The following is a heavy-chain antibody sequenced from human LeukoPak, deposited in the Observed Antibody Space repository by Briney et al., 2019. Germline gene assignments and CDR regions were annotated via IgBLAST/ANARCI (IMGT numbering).Heavy chain of an antibody. CDR3: ARVEGYCTGTNCYDWFDP. D-gene: IGHD2-8*02. V-gene: IGHV4-39*07. J-gene: IGHJ5*02. CDR1: GGSITSSRYY. Sequence: SETLSLTCTVSGGSITSSRYYWGWIRQPPGKGLEWIGTIYFSGTTYYNASLKSRVTISVDTSKNQVSLKVTSVTAADTAVYYCARVEGYCTGTNCYDWFDPWGRGTLVTVSS. CDR2: IYFSGTT.